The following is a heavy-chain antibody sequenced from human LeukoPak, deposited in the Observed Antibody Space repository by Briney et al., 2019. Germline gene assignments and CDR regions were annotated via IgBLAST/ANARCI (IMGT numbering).Heavy chain of an antibody. Sequence: PSETLSLTCAVYGGSCDDYYCSWIRQPPGKGLEWIGEIHPSGIFYYNSSLVSRVSISIDTSKSQFSLRLTSVTAADTAFYYCARGRDRSKAGDRWGQGSLDSVSS. V-gene: IGHV4-34*01. CDR3: ARGRDRSKAGDR. CDR1: GGSCDDYY. CDR2: IHPSGIF. J-gene: IGHJ5*02. D-gene: IGHD5-24*01.